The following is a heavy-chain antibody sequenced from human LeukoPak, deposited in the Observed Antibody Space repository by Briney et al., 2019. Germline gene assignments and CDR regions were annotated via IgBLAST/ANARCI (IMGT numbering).Heavy chain of an antibody. CDR3: ARDHSGSGDYYMDV. CDR1: GFTFSSYW. J-gene: IGHJ6*03. Sequence: PGGSLRLSCAASGFTFSSYWMSWVRQAPGKGLEWVANIKQDGSEKYYVDSVKGRFTISRDNAKNSLYLQMNSLRAEDTAVYYCARDHSGSGDYYMDVWGKGTTVTISS. V-gene: IGHV3-7*01. D-gene: IGHD3-10*01. CDR2: IKQDGSEK.